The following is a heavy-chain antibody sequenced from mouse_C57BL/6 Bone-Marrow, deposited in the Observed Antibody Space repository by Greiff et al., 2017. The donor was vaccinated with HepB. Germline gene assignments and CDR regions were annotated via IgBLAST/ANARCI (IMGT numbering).Heavy chain of an antibody. J-gene: IGHJ4*01. CDR2: INPANGNT. Sequence: VQLQQSVAELVRPGASVKLSCTASGFNFKNSYMHWVKQRPEQGLEWIGRINPANGNTKYAPKFQGKATITADTSSNTAYLQLSSLTSEDTAIYYCAGDYGSSYDYYAMDYWGQGTSVTVSS. CDR1: GFNFKNSY. V-gene: IGHV14-3*01. D-gene: IGHD1-1*01. CDR3: AGDYGSSYDYYAMDY.